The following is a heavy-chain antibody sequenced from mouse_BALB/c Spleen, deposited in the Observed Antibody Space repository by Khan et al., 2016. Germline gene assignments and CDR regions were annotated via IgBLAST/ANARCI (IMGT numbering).Heavy chain of an antibody. CDR1: GYTFTDYS. Sequence: QIQLVQSGLELKKPGETVKISCKASGYTFTDYSMHWVKQAPGKGLKWMGWINTETGESRYADDFKGRFAISLETSATTAYLQINNLKNEDTATYVCARWHTATPFDYWGQGTILTVSS. CDR3: ARWHTATPFDY. D-gene: IGHD1-2*01. V-gene: IGHV9-2-1*01. J-gene: IGHJ2*01. CDR2: INTETGES.